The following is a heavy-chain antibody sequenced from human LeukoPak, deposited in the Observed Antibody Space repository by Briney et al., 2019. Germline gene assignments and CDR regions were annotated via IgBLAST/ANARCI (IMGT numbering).Heavy chain of an antibody. J-gene: IGHJ6*03. Sequence: GGSLRLSCVTSGFTFSGYWMHWVRQGPEKGLELVSRVDNDGHGIIYADSVKGRFTTSRDNVKNTLYLQMNSLRVEDTAVYYCAAGGGWDPSFGVVTHIDAWGKGTTVVVS. CDR3: AAGGGWDPSFGVVTHIDA. V-gene: IGHV3-74*01. CDR1: GFTFSGYW. CDR2: VDNDGHGI. D-gene: IGHD3-3*01.